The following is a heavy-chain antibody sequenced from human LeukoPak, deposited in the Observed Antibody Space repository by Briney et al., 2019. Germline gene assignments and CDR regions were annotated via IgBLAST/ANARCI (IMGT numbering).Heavy chain of an antibody. CDR3: ARDHGDDIDY. D-gene: IGHD4-17*01. V-gene: IGHV4-61*02. CDR2: IYTSGST. CDR1: GGSISSGSYY. Sequence: PSQTLSLTCTVSGGSISSGSYYWSWIRQPAGKGLEWIGRIYTSGSTNYNPSLKSRVTISVDTSKNQFSLKLSSVTAADTAVYYCARDHGDDIDYWGQGTLVTVSS. J-gene: IGHJ4*02.